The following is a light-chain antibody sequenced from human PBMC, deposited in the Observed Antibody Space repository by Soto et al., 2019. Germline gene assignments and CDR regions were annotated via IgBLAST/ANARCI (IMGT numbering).Light chain of an antibody. J-gene: IGKJ4*01. V-gene: IGKV1-33*01. CDR1: QDISKF. CDR2: DAY. Sequence: DIQMTQSPSSLSASVGDRVTITCQASQDISKFLHWYQLKPGKAPRLLIFDAYSVETGVPSRFSGSGSGTHFTFTIDSLQAEDLATYYCQQYEDLPLTFGGGTTVEI. CDR3: QQYEDLPLT.